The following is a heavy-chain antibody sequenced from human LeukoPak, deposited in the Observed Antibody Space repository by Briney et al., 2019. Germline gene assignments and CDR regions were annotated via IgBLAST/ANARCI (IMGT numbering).Heavy chain of an antibody. D-gene: IGHD2-2*01. CDR2: FYHSGST. CDR3: ASLPVVPAATSGAGYYWYFDL. J-gene: IGHJ2*01. CDR1: GYSISSGYY. V-gene: IGHV4-38-2*02. Sequence: PSETLSLTCTVSGYSISSGYYWDWIRQPPGKGLEWIGSFYHSGSTNYNPSLKSRVTISVDTSKNQFSLKLSSVTAADTAVYYCASLPVVPAATSGAGYYWYFDLWGRGTLVTVSS.